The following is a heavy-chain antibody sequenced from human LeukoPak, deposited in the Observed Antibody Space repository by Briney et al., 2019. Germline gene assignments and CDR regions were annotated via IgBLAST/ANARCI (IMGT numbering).Heavy chain of an antibody. CDR1: GYTFTSYG. V-gene: IGHV1-69*13. CDR2: IIPIFGTA. D-gene: IGHD2-2*01. J-gene: IGHJ6*02. Sequence: ASVKVSCKASGYTFTSYGISWVRQAPGQGLEWMGGIIPIFGTANYAQRFQGRVTITADESTSTAYMELSSLRSEDTAVYYCARSNIVVVPAAQSPYYYYYGMDVWGQGTTVTVSS. CDR3: ARSNIVVVPAAQSPYYYYYGMDV.